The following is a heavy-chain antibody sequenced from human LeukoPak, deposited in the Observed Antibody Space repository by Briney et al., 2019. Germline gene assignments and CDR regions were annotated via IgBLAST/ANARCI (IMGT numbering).Heavy chain of an antibody. D-gene: IGHD6-19*01. CDR1: GFTFSSYT. V-gene: IGHV3-21*01. Sequence: GGSLRLSCAASGFTFSSYTLNWVRQAPGKGLTWVSSISSSSSYIYYADSVRGRFTISRDNAKNSLYLQMNSLRAEDTAVYYCALQSPDDFDIWGQGTMVTVSS. CDR2: ISSSSSYI. CDR3: ALQSPDDFDI. J-gene: IGHJ3*02.